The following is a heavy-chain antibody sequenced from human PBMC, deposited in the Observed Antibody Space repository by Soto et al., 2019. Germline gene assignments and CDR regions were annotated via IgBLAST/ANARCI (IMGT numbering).Heavy chain of an antibody. CDR2: VNHSGTT. CDR3: ARGIGYCSSINCYSSRRLRFDS. CDR1: GGSFSGYY. Sequence: SETLSLTCAVCGGSFSGYYWTWIRQSPEKGLEWIGEVNHSGTTYYNPSLKTRVTISVHTPKNQFSLKMSSATAADTAVYYCARGIGYCSSINCYSSRRLRFDSWGQGTLVTVSS. J-gene: IGHJ4*02. D-gene: IGHD2-2*01. V-gene: IGHV4-34*01.